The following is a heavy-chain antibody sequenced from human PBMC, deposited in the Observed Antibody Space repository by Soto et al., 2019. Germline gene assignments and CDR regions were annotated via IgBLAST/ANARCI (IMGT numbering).Heavy chain of an antibody. CDR3: ARQYPSSSRHFDH. Sequence: EVELVESGGGLVKPGESLKLSGAASGFTFRTYNMIWVRQAPGKGLEWLASVSSGSSNIYYAASVKGRFTISRDNAQNSLFLQISSLSAEDTAVYYCARQYPSSSRHFDHWGQGTLVTVSA. J-gene: IGHJ4*02. CDR2: VSSGSSNI. V-gene: IGHV3-21*01. CDR1: GFTFRTYN. D-gene: IGHD6-6*01.